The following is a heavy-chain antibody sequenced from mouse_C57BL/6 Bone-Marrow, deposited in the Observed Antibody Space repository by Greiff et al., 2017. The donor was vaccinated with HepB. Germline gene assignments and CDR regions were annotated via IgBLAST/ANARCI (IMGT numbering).Heavy chain of an antibody. CDR2: IDPSDSYT. CDR1: GYTFTSYW. J-gene: IGHJ4*01. CDR3: ARLATVVATDYAMDY. Sequence: QVHVKQPGAELVMPGASVKLSCKASGYTFTSYWMHWVKQRPGQGLEWIGEIDPSDSYTNYNQKFKGKSTLTVDKSSSTAYMQLSSLTSEDSAVYYCARLATVVATDYAMDYWGQGTSVTVSS. V-gene: IGHV1-69*01. D-gene: IGHD1-1*01.